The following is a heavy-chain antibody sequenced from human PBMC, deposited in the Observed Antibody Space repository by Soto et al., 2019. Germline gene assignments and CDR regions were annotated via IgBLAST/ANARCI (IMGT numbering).Heavy chain of an antibody. V-gene: IGHV4-39*01. CDR2: IYYSGSA. CDR3: VRSPIVGDYLYHFDD. J-gene: IGHJ4*01. Sequence: SETLSLTCTVSGGSISSSSYYWGWIRQPPGKGLEWIGSIYYSGSAYYNPSLKSRVTISVDTSKNQFSLKLTSVTAADTAVYYCVRSPIVGDYLYHFDDWGHGTLVTVSS. CDR1: GGSISSSSYY. D-gene: IGHD4-17*01.